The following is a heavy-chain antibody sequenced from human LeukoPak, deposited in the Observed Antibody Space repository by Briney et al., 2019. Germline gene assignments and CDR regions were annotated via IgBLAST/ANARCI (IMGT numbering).Heavy chain of an antibody. CDR3: ARGRYSSSLDDY. V-gene: IGHV4-31*11. J-gene: IGHJ4*02. CDR1: GGSFSGYY. CDR2: IYYSGST. Sequence: SETLSLTCAVYGGSFSGYYWSWIRQHPGKGLEWIGYIYYSGSTYYNPSLKSRVTISVDTSKNQFSLKLSSVTAADTAVYYCARGRYSSSLDDYWGQGTLVTVSS. D-gene: IGHD6-13*01.